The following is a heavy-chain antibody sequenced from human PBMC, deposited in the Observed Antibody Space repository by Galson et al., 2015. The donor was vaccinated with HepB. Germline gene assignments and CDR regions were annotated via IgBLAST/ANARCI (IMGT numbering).Heavy chain of an antibody. CDR1: GGTFSSYA. J-gene: IGHJ3*02. Sequence: SVKVSCKASGGTFSSYAISWVRQAPGQGLEWMGGIIPIFGIANYAQKFQGRVTITADESTSTAYMELSSLRSEDTAVYYCAKAGITMIVVAPYDAFDIWGQGTMLTVSS. D-gene: IGHD3-22*01. CDR2: IIPIFGIA. CDR3: AKAGITMIVVAPYDAFDI. V-gene: IGHV1-69*13.